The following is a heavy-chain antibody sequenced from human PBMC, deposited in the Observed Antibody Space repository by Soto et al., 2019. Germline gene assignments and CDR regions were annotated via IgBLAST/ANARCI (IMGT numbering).Heavy chain of an antibody. D-gene: IGHD2-2*01. J-gene: IGHJ6*03. V-gene: IGHV3-74*01. Sequence: GGSLRLSCAASGFTFSSYWMHWVRQAPGKGLVWVSRINSDGSSTSYADSVKGRFTISRDNAKNTLYLQMNSLRAEDTAVYYCARGEGYCSSTSCHDRYSYYYYMDVWGKGTTLTVSS. CDR3: ARGEGYCSSTSCHDRYSYYYYMDV. CDR1: GFTFSSYW. CDR2: INSDGSST.